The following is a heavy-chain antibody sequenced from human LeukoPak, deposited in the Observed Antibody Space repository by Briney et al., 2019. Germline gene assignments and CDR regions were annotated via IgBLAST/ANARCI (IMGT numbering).Heavy chain of an antibody. V-gene: IGHV3-23*01. CDR1: GFTFSRYG. D-gene: IGHD3-10*01. J-gene: IGHJ4*02. CDR2: LSGSGGDT. CDR3: AAYGSGSPPYYFDY. Sequence: GGSLRLSCAASGFTFSRYGMSWVRQAPGKGLEWVSALSGSGGDTYYADSVKGRFTISRDNSKSTVYLQMNSLRAEDTAVYYCAAYGSGSPPYYFDYWGQGTLVTVSS.